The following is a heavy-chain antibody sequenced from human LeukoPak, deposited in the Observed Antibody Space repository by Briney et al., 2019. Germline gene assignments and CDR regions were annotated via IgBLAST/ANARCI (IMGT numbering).Heavy chain of an antibody. CDR1: GGSFSGYY. CDR2: INHSGST. J-gene: IGHJ4*02. CDR3: AGRDGYNSLDH. D-gene: IGHD5-24*01. Sequence: PSETLSLTCAVYGGSFSGYYWSWLRQPPGKGLEWIGEINHSGSTNYNPSLKSRVTISVDTSKNQFSLKLSSVTAADTAVYYCAGRDGYNSLDHWGQGTLVTVSA. V-gene: IGHV4-34*01.